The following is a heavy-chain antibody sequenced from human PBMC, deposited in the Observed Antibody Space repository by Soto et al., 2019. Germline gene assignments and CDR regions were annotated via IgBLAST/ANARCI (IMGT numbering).Heavy chain of an antibody. CDR1: GGSISSYY. J-gene: IGHJ5*02. D-gene: IGHD6-6*01. CDR2: IYYSGST. V-gene: IGHV4-59*01. CDR3: ARVIAARPPYNWFGP. Sequence: SETLSLTCTVSGGSISSYYWSWIRQPPGKGLEWIGYIYYSGSTNYNPSLKSRVTISVDTSKNQFSLKLSSVTAADTAVYYCARVIAARPPYNWFGPWGQGTLVTVSS.